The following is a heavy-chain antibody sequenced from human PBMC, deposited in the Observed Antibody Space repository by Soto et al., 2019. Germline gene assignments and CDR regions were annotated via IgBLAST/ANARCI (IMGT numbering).Heavy chain of an antibody. CDR3: AGGYRKPGLSSGGVFAY. D-gene: IGHD6-25*01. CDR2: IFYSGST. J-gene: IGHJ4*02. V-gene: IGHV4-31*03. CDR1: GGSINSGGYY. Sequence: QVQLQESGPGLVKPSQTLSLICTVSGGSINSGGYYWNWIRQHPGKGLEWIGYIFYSGSTYYNPSPRSRVTISADRSGNQFSLNLGSVTAADRAWYFCAGGYRKPGLSSGGVFAYWGQGPWSTSPQ.